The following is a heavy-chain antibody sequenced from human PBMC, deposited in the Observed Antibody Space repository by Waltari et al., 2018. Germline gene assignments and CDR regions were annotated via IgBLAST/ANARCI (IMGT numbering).Heavy chain of an antibody. CDR1: GDSIISSAYH. D-gene: IGHD3-10*01. CDR3: TRYYTPSDGGWFDP. J-gene: IGHJ5*02. V-gene: IGHV4-39*01. Sequence: QLQLQESGPGLVNPSETLSLTCSVSGDSIISSAYHWVWIRQPPGKGLEWIANIHYSGTPYHNPSLQSRVTVFVDTSKNQFSLKLYSVTAADTAVYYCTRYYTPSDGGWFDPWGQGSLVTVSS. CDR2: IHYSGTP.